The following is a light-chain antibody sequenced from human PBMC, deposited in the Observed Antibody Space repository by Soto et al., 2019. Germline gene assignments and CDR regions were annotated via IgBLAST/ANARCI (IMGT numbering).Light chain of an antibody. V-gene: IGKV3-20*01. J-gene: IGKJ1*01. Sequence: EIVLTQSPGTLSLSPGEGTTLSCRASQSVNSAYVAWYQQNPGQAPRVLIYGASTRATGIPHRFSGSGSGTDFSLTISRLEPEDSAMYYCQLYGSSPTWAFGQGTKV. CDR2: GAS. CDR1: QSVNSAY. CDR3: QLYGSSPTWA.